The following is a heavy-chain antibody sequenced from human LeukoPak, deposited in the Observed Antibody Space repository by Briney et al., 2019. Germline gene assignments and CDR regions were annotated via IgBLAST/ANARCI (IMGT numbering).Heavy chain of an antibody. Sequence: GGSLRLSCAASGFSFSNYGMNWVRQAPGKGLEWVSAITRSGDSTHYAASGKGRFTLSRDNSENTLFLQMNSLRADDTAVYFCARSRPAGYDCDYCFELQRWGQGTLVTVSS. CDR2: ITRSGDST. D-gene: IGHD1-1*01. J-gene: IGHJ4*02. V-gene: IGHV3-23*01. CDR3: ARSRPAGYDCDYCFELQR. CDR1: GFSFSNYG.